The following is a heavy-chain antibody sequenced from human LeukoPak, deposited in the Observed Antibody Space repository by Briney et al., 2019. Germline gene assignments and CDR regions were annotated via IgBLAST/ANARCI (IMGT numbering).Heavy chain of an antibody. J-gene: IGHJ6*04. Sequence: PGGSLRLSCAASGFTFSSYSMNWVRQAPGKGLEWVSSISSSSSYIYYADSVKGRFTISRDNAKNSLYLQMNSLRAEDTAVYYYARDIWEEDGMDVWGKGTTVTVSS. CDR2: ISSSSSYI. V-gene: IGHV3-21*01. CDR1: GFTFSSYS. D-gene: IGHD1-26*01. CDR3: ARDIWEEDGMDV.